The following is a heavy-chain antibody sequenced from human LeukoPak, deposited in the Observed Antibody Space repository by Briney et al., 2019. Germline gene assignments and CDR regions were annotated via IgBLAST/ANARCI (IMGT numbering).Heavy chain of an antibody. D-gene: IGHD6-13*01. CDR3: ARFGAAAGTDY. V-gene: IGHV4-59*01. CDR1: GYPISSYY. CDR2: VYYSGST. Sequence: PSETLSLTCTVSGYPISSYYWSWIRQPPGKGLEWIGDVYYSGSTNYSPSLKSRVTISIDTSMNQFSLKLSSVTAADTAVYYCARFGAAAGTDYWGQGTLVTVSS. J-gene: IGHJ4*02.